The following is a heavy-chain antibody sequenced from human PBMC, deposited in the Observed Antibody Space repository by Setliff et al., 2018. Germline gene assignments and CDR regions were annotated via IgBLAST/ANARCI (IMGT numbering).Heavy chain of an antibody. CDR2: ISSSGSPI. CDR1: GFTFSTYS. CDR3: TRGRDY. J-gene: IGHJ4*02. Sequence: PGGSLRLSCATSGFTFSTYSMNWVRQAPGKGLEWISYISSSGSPIYYADSVKGRFTISRDNVKNSLFLQMNSLRAEDTAMYYCTRGRDYWGQGTLVTVSS. V-gene: IGHV3-48*01.